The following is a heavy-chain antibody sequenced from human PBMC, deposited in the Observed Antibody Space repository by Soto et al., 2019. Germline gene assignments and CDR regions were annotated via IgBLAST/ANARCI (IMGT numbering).Heavy chain of an antibody. CDR1: GGSFSDTY. Sequence: QVHLQQWGAGLLKPSETLSLTCAVYGGSFSDTYWNWFRQPPVKGLEWIGEINHNTTTIYNPSPTRRVTISVDTSEKHFSLKLTSVPAADTAVYFCARGVRLFRGRFDPWGQGTLVTVSS. D-gene: IGHD2-15*01. V-gene: IGHV4-34*01. CDR2: INHNTTT. J-gene: IGHJ5*02. CDR3: ARGVRLFRGRFDP.